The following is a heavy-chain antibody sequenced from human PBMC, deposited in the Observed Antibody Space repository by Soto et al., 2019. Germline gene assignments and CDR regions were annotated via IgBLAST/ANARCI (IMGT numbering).Heavy chain of an antibody. D-gene: IGHD3-16*02. CDR1: GGSISSSSYY. J-gene: IGHJ4*02. V-gene: IGHV4-39*01. Sequence: SETLSLTCTVSGGSISSSSYYWGWIRQPPGKGLEWIGSIYYSGSTYYNPSLKSRVTISVDTSKNQFSLKLSSVTAADTAVYYCASPRGNDYVWGSYRYHPFDYWGQGTLVTVSS. CDR3: ASPRGNDYVWGSYRYHPFDY. CDR2: IYYSGST.